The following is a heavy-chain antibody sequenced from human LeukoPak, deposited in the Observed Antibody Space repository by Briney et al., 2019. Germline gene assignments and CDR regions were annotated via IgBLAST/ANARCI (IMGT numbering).Heavy chain of an antibody. Sequence: GASVKVSCKASGYTFTNYYMHWVRQAPGQGPEWMGIINPSGGSTSYAQKFQGRVTMTRDTSTSTVYMEVSSLRSDDTAVYYCARVSELGIAAAGHYFDYWGQGTLVTVSS. D-gene: IGHD6-13*01. CDR3: ARVSELGIAAAGHYFDY. J-gene: IGHJ4*02. CDR1: GYTFTNYY. CDR2: INPSGGST. V-gene: IGHV1-46*01.